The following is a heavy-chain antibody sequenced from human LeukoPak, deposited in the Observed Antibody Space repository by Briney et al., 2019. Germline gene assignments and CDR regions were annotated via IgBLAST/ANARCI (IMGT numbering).Heavy chain of an antibody. CDR3: ARDSPFLVPGTGDAFDI. V-gene: IGHV1-18*01. CDR2: ISGYHGKT. D-gene: IGHD6-19*01. Sequence: ASVKVSCMASGYPFSNFGISWVRQAPRQGLMWMGWISGYHGKTNYAQKLQGRVTMTTDTSTSTAYMELRSLRSDDTALYFCARDSPFLVPGTGDAFDIWGQGTMVTVSS. CDR1: GYPFSNFG. J-gene: IGHJ3*02.